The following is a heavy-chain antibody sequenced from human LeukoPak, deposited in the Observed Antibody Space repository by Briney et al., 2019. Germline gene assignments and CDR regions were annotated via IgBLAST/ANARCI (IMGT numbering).Heavy chain of an antibody. J-gene: IGHJ4*02. CDR3: ATNSYRSPGF. CDR1: GFSFSSYG. D-gene: IGHD6-19*01. Sequence: PGGSLRLSCAASGFSFSSYGMHWVRQAPGEGLEWVAFIRYDGSEKYHADSVKGRITISRDNSKNTLYLQMNSLRAEDTAVYYCATNSYRSPGFWGQGTLVTVSS. CDR2: IRYDGSEK. V-gene: IGHV3-30*02.